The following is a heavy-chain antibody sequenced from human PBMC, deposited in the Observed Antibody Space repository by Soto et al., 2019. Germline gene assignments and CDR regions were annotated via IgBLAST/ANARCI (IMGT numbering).Heavy chain of an antibody. CDR2: ISYDGSNK. CDR3: ARERAAGPPRGV. Sequence: QVQLVESGGGVVQPGRSLRLSCAASGFTFSSYAMHWVRQAPGKGLEWVAVISYDGSNKYYADSVKGRFTISRDNSKNTLYLQMNSLRAEDTAVYYCARERAAGPPRGVWGQGTTVTVSS. V-gene: IGHV3-30-3*01. CDR1: GFTFSSYA. D-gene: IGHD6-13*01. J-gene: IGHJ6*02.